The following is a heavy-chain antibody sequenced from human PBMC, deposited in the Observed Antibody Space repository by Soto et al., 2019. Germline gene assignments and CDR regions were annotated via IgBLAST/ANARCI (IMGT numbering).Heavy chain of an antibody. Sequence: GESLKISCKGSGYSFTSYWIGWVRQMPGKGLEWMGIIYPGDSDTRYSPSFQGQVTISADKSISTAYLQWSSLKASDTAMYYCARAMVRGVIDYYYGMDVWGQGTTVTVSS. D-gene: IGHD3-10*01. CDR1: GYSFTSYW. CDR2: IYPGDSDT. CDR3: ARAMVRGVIDYYYGMDV. V-gene: IGHV5-51*01. J-gene: IGHJ6*02.